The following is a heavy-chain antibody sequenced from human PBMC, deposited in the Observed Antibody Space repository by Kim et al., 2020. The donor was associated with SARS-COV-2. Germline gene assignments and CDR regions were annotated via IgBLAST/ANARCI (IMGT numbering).Heavy chain of an antibody. CDR1: GFTFSSYT. CDR3: AIPYCITATCPPFF. D-gene: IGHD2-2*01. J-gene: IGHJ4*02. CDR2: ISSGSAYI. Sequence: GGSLRLSCAASGFTFSSYTMNWVRQAPGKGLEWVSSISSGSAYIYYADSVKGRFAISRDNAKNSLYLHMNSLRVEDTAVYYCAIPYCITATCPPFFWGQGTLVTVSP. V-gene: IGHV3-21*01.